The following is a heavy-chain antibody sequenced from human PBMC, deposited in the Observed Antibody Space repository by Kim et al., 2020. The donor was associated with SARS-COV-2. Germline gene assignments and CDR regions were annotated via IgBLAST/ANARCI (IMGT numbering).Heavy chain of an antibody. V-gene: IGHV3-23*01. CDR2: ISGSGGST. D-gene: IGHD3-10*01. CDR1: GFTFSSYA. Sequence: GGSLRLSCAASGFTFSSYAMSWVRQAPGKGLEWVSAISGSGGSTYYADSVKGRFTISRDNSKNTLYLQMNSLRAEDTAVYYCASSYGSGSYLLPRLGFDYWGQGTLVTVSS. CDR3: ASSYGSGSYLLPRLGFDY. J-gene: IGHJ4*02.